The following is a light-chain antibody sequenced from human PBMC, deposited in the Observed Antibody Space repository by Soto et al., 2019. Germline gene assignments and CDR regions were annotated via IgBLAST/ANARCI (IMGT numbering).Light chain of an antibody. Sequence: DIQMTQSPSTLSASVGDRVTITCRASQSVSGWLAWFQQKPGRAPKLLIYKASSLESGVPSRFSGSGFGTEFTLAIYSLQPDDFATYYCQQYNSYWTFGQGTKVEMK. CDR1: QSVSGW. CDR3: QQYNSYWT. V-gene: IGKV1-5*03. J-gene: IGKJ1*01. CDR2: KAS.